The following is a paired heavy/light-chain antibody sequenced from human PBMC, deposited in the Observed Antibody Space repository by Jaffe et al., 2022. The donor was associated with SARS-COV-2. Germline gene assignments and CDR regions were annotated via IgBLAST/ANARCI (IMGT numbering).Light chain of an antibody. J-gene: IGKJ2*01. CDR1: ESITTY. Sequence: DIQMTQSPSSLSASVGDRVTITCRASESITTYLNWYQQKPGKAPKLLISAASNLQSGVPSRFSGSGSGTDFTLTITSLQPEDFATYYCQHSYITPYTFGQGTKLEIK. CDR3: QHSYITPYT. CDR2: AAS. V-gene: IGKV1-39*01.
Heavy chain of an antibody. CDR2: LYWNDDK. CDR3: AHRRRGDSAFDP. V-gene: IGHV2-5*01. Sequence: QITLKESGPTLVKPTQTLTLTCTFSGFSLTTPGVGVGWVRQPPGKALEWVANLYWNDDKLYSPSLKSRLTITKDTSKNQVVLTMTDMDPVDTAAYYCAHRRRGDSAFDPWGQGTLVTVSS. J-gene: IGHJ5*02. D-gene: IGHD4-17*01. CDR1: GFSLTTPGVG.